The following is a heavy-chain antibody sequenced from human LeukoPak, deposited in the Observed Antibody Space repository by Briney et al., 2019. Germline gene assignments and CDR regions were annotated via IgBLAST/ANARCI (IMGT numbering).Heavy chain of an antibody. CDR2: ISYDGSNK. V-gene: IGHV3-30-3*01. CDR3: ARDKEARQQLVPAYYYYGMDV. D-gene: IGHD6-13*01. Sequence: GGSLRLSCAASGFTFSSCAMHWVRQAPGKGLEWVAVISYDGSNKYYADSVKGRFTISRDNSKNTLYLQMNSLRAEDTAVYYCARDKEARQQLVPAYYYYGMDVWGQGTTVTVSS. CDR1: GFTFSSCA. J-gene: IGHJ6*02.